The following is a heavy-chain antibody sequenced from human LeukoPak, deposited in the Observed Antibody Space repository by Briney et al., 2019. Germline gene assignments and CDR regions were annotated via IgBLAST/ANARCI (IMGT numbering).Heavy chain of an antibody. Sequence: GGSLGFSCEASGFTSSSISLTWVGQVPGKGLNGVPSISSSSSYIYYADSVKGRFTISRDNAKNSLYLQMNSLRAEDTAVYYCARETNYGDYAPDYWGQGTLVTVSS. CDR3: ARETNYGDYAPDY. CDR2: ISSSSSYI. D-gene: IGHD4-17*01. CDR1: GFTSSSIS. V-gene: IGHV3-21*01. J-gene: IGHJ4*02.